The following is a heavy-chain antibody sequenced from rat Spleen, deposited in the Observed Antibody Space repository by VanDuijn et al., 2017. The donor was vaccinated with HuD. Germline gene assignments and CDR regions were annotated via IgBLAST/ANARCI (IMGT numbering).Heavy chain of an antibody. D-gene: IGHD1-11*01. CDR1: GFIFSDYD. J-gene: IGHJ3*01. CDR2: ISTSGSRT. CDR3: VRDAYGGYSVGFAY. V-gene: IGHV5-25*01. Sequence: EVQLVESGGGLVQPGRSMKLSCAASGFIFSDYDMAWVRQAPKKGLEWVATISTSGSRTYYPDSVKGRFTISRDNAKSTLYLQMDSLRSEDTATYYCVRDAYGGYSVGFAYWGQGTLVTVSS.